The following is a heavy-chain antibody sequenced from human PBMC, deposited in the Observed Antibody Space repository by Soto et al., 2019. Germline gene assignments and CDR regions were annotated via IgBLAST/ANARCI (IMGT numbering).Heavy chain of an antibody. D-gene: IGHD1-26*01. J-gene: IGHJ4*02. CDR1: GYTFTSYD. Sequence: QVQLVQSGAEVKKPGASVKVSCKASGYTFTSYDINWVRQATGQGLEWMGWMNPNSGNTGYAQKFQGRGTMTRNTSISTAYMELSRLRSEDTGVYYWAKGDRIVGATAYWGQGTLVTVSS. CDR3: AKGDRIVGATAY. V-gene: IGHV1-8*01. CDR2: MNPNSGNT.